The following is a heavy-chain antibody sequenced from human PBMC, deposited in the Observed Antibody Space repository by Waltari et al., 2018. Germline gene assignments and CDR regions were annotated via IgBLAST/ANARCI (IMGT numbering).Heavy chain of an antibody. D-gene: IGHD3-3*01. CDR2: INHSGST. V-gene: IGHV4-34*01. Sequence: QVQLQQWGAGLLKPSETLSLTCAVYGGSFSGYYWSWIRQPPGKGLEWIGEINHSGSTNYNPPLKSRVTISVDTSKNQFSLKLSSVTAADTAVYYCASRRRLRFLEWTKGAFDIWGQGTMVTVSS. J-gene: IGHJ3*02. CDR3: ASRRRLRFLEWTKGAFDI. CDR1: GGSFSGYY.